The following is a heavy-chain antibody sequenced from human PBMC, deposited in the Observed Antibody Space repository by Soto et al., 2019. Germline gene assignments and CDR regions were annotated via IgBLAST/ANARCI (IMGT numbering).Heavy chain of an antibody. Sequence: ASVKVSCKASGYSFTSYGISWVRQAPGQGLEWMGWISAYNGNTNYAQKLQGRVTMTTDTSTSTAYMELRSLRSDDTAVYYCARVMSLAVDGNNWFDPWGQGTLVTVSS. CDR1: GYSFTSYG. CDR3: ARVMSLAVDGNNWFDP. J-gene: IGHJ5*02. V-gene: IGHV1-18*01. D-gene: IGHD6-19*01. CDR2: ISAYNGNT.